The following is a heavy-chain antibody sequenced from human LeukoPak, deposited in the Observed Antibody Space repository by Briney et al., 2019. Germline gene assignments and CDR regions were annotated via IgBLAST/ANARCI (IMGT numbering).Heavy chain of an antibody. D-gene: IGHD3-16*02. Sequence: GGSLRLSCAASGFTFSSYAMSWVRQAPGKGLEWVSYISSSSSTIYYADSVKGRFTISRDNAKNSLYLQMNSLRDEDTAVYYCARDRVTFGGVIVPFDYWGQGTLVTVSS. CDR3: ARDRVTFGGVIVPFDY. CDR2: ISSSSSTI. J-gene: IGHJ4*02. CDR1: GFTFSSYA. V-gene: IGHV3-48*02.